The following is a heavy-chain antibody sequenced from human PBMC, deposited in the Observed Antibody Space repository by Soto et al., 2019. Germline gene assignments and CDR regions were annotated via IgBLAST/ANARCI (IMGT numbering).Heavy chain of an antibody. CDR2: IYHSGSP. CDR1: GGSISSGGYS. Sequence: QLQLQESGSGLVKPSQTLSLTCAFSGGSISSGGYSWSWIRQPPGKGLEWIGYIYHSGSPYYNPSLKRQVTTSVDTSKNQFPLKLRSVTAADTALYYCAGGIAARPLGYWGQGTLVTVSS. V-gene: IGHV4-30-2*01. D-gene: IGHD6-6*01. J-gene: IGHJ4*02. CDR3: AGGIAARPLGY.